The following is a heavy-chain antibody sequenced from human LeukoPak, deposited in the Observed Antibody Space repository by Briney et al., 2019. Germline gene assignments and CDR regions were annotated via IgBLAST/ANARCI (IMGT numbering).Heavy chain of an antibody. D-gene: IGHD2-2*01. V-gene: IGHV4-59*04. CDR2: IYYSGST. Sequence: GSLRLSCAASGFTFSSYWMSWVRQPPGKGLEWIGNIYYSGSTYYNSSLKSRVTISVDTSKNQFSLKLNSVTAADTAVYYCARLSCSSTTCYFPNAFDIWGQGTMVTVSS. J-gene: IGHJ3*02. CDR3: ARLSCSSTTCYFPNAFDI. CDR1: GFTFSSYW.